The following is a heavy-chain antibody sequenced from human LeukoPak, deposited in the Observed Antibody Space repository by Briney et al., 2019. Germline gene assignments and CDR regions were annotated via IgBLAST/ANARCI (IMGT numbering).Heavy chain of an antibody. V-gene: IGHV3-30*02. CDR2: IWYDGSNK. Sequence: GGSLRLSCAASGFAFSNYGMHWVRQAPGKGLEWVAFIWYDGSNKYYADSVKGRFTISRDNSKNTVYLQMNSLRAEDTAVYYCTKVLAVTSYGAKSIFDHWGQGTLVTVSS. J-gene: IGHJ4*02. CDR3: TKVLAVTSYGAKSIFDH. D-gene: IGHD4-23*01. CDR1: GFAFSNYG.